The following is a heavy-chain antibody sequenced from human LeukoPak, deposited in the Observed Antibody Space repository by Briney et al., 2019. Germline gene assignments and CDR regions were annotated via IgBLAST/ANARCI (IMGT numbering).Heavy chain of an antibody. Sequence: GGSLRLSCAASGFTFSSYWMSWVRQAPGKGLEWAANIKQDGSEEYYVDSVKGRFTISRDNAKNSLYLQMNSLRAEDTAVYYCARVGLRVGATSFDYWGQGTLVTVSS. CDR3: ARVGLRVGATSFDY. V-gene: IGHV3-7*01. J-gene: IGHJ4*02. D-gene: IGHD1-26*01. CDR1: GFTFSSYW. CDR2: IKQDGSEE.